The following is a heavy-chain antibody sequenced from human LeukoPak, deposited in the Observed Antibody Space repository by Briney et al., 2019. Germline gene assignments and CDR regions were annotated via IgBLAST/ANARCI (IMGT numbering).Heavy chain of an antibody. CDR1: GGTFSSYA. V-gene: IGHV1-69*06. CDR2: IIPIFGTA. J-gene: IGHJ5*02. D-gene: IGHD3-22*01. CDR3: ARDGLLDDSSGYYYTPRSTPYNRFDP. Sequence: SVKVSCKASGGTFSSYAISWVRQAPGQGLEWMGGIIPIFGTANYAQKFQGRVTITADKSTSTAYMELSSLRSEDTAVYYCARDGLLDDSSGYYYTPRSTPYNRFDPWGQGTLVTVSS.